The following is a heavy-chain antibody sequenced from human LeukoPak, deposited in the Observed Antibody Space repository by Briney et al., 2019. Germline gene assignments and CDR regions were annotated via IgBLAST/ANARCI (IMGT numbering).Heavy chain of an antibody. CDR1: GFSLSTSGVG. D-gene: IGHD3-10*01. CDR2: IYWDDDK. Sequence: SGPTLVNPTQPLTLTCSFSGFSLSTSGVGVGWIRQPPGKALEWLSLIYWDDDKRYSPSLKSRLTITKDTSKNQVVLTMTNMDPVDTATYYCAHIRDYYTSRDAFDIWGRGTMVTVSS. CDR3: AHIRDYYTSRDAFDI. V-gene: IGHV2-5*02. J-gene: IGHJ3*02.